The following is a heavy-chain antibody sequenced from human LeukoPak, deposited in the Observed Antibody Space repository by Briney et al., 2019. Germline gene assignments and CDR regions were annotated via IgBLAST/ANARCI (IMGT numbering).Heavy chain of an antibody. D-gene: IGHD3-16*01. CDR1: GFTFNDYN. J-gene: IGHJ3*02. Sequence: PGGSLRLSCAASGFTFNDYNMGWIRQAPGKGLEWVAYISSGTYYADSVKGRFTISRDNAKNSLYLQMNSLRADDTAVYYCARRIWGADSQSHTFDIWGQGTMVTVSS. CDR3: ARRIWGADSQSHTFDI. CDR2: ISSGT. V-gene: IGHV3-11*01.